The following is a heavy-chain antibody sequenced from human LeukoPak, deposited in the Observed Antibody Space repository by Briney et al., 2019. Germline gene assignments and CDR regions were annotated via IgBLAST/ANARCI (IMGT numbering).Heavy chain of an antibody. D-gene: IGHD3-10*01. V-gene: IGHV3-30*18. Sequence: AGGSLRLSCAASGFTFSSYGMHWVRQAPGKGLEWVAVISYDGSNKYYADSVKGRFTISRDNSKNTLYLQMNSLRAEDTAVYYCAKDGEGGPIDYWGQGTLVTVSS. J-gene: IGHJ4*02. CDR3: AKDGEGGPIDY. CDR1: GFTFSSYG. CDR2: ISYDGSNK.